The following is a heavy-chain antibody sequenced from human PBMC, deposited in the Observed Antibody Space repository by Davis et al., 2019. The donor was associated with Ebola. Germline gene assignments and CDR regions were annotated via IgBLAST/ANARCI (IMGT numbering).Heavy chain of an antibody. Sequence: AASVKVSCKVSGYTLTELSMHWVRQAPGKGLEWMGGFDPEDGETIYAQEFQGRVTMTEDTSTDTAYMELSSLRSEDTAVYYCATWATVVTGTDAFDIWGQGTMVTVSS. CDR3: ATWATVVTGTDAFDI. V-gene: IGHV1-24*01. D-gene: IGHD4-23*01. CDR1: GYTLTELS. J-gene: IGHJ3*02. CDR2: FDPEDGET.